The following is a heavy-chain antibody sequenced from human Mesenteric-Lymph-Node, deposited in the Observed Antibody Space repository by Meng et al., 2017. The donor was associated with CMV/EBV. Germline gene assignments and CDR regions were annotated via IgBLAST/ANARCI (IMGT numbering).Heavy chain of an antibody. V-gene: IGHV4-59*01. D-gene: IGHD3-3*01. CDR3: AREAVFGVGYYGMDV. CDR2: IYHIGST. J-gene: IGHJ6*02. Sequence: GSLRLSCTVSGDSISSYYWNWIRQPPGKGLEWIGFIYHIGSTNYNPSLKSRVTISLDTSKNQFSLRLNSVTAADTAVYYCAREAVFGVGYYGMDVWGQGTTVTVSS. CDR1: GDSISSYY.